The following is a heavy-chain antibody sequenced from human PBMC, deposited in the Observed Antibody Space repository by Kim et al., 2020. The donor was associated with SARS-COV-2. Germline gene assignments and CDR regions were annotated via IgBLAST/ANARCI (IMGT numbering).Heavy chain of an antibody. Sequence: SVKVSCKASGGTFSSYAISWVRQAPGKGLEWMGRIIPILGIANYAQKFQGRVTITADKSTSTAYMELSSLRSEDTAVYYCASLGYCSSTSCYDKFYYYYYYMDVWGKGTTVTVSS. CDR1: GGTFSSYA. D-gene: IGHD2-2*01. J-gene: IGHJ6*03. V-gene: IGHV1-69*04. CDR2: IIPILGIA. CDR3: ASLGYCSSTSCYDKFYYYYYYMDV.